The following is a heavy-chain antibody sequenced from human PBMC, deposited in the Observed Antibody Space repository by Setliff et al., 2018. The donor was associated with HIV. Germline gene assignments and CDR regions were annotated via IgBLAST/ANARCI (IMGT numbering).Heavy chain of an antibody. J-gene: IGHJ3*02. Sequence: ASVKVSCKASGYTFTGYYMHWVRQAPGQGLEWMGWINPNSGGTNYAQKFQGRVTMTRDTSISTVYLEVNGLKSDDTAVYYCARDYIHVFDIWGQGTMVTVSS. V-gene: IGHV1-2*02. CDR2: INPNSGGT. CDR3: ARDYIHVFDI. CDR1: GYTFTGYY.